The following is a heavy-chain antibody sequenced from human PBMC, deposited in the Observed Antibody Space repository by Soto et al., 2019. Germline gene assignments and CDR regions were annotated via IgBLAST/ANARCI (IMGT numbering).Heavy chain of an antibody. V-gene: IGHV3-30*18. Sequence: VGSLRLSCASSVFTFSSYGMHCVRHSPGKWLEWVAVISYDGSNKYYADSVKGRFTISRDNSKNTLYLQMNSLRAEDTAVYYCAKDLDYSSSSHWGQGTLFTVSS. J-gene: IGHJ4*02. CDR1: VFTFSSYG. CDR2: ISYDGSNK. D-gene: IGHD6-6*01. CDR3: AKDLDYSSSSH.